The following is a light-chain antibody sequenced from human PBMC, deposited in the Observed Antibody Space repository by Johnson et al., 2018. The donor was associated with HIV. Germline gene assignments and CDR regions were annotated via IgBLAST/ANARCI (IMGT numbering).Light chain of an antibody. V-gene: IGLV1-51*01. Sequence: QSVLTQPPSVSAAPGQKVTISCSGSSSNIGNNYVSWYQQLPGTAPKLLIYDNNKRPSGIPDRFSGSKSGTSATLDITGLQTGDEADYYCGTWDNSLSVEVVFGTGTKVTVL. CDR1: SSNIGNNY. J-gene: IGLJ1*01. CDR3: GTWDNSLSVEVV. CDR2: DNN.